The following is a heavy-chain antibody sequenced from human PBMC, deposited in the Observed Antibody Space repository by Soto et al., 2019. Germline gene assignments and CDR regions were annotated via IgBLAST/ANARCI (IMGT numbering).Heavy chain of an antibody. CDR3: VRDTYFSDSSGYTRCFDH. CDR2: FYPGDSDT. Sequence: PGESLKISCKGSGYYFPSYWIGWVRQMPGKGLEWMGIFYPGDSDTRYSPSFQGQVTISADRSISTAYLQWSSLKPSDTAVYYCVRDTYFSDSSGYTRCFDHWGQGTLVTVSS. D-gene: IGHD3-22*01. J-gene: IGHJ5*02. V-gene: IGHV5-51*01. CDR1: GYYFPSYW.